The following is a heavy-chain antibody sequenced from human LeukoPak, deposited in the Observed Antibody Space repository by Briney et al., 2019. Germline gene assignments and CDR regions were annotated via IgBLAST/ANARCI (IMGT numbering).Heavy chain of an antibody. CDR3: ARAKKGQTRLYGTLFDY. CDR2: IYYSGST. V-gene: IGHV4-59*12. J-gene: IGHJ4*02. Sequence: SETLSLTCTVSGGSIRSYYWSWIRQPPGKGLEWIGYIYYSGSTNYNPSLRSRVTISVDTSKNQFSLKLSSVTAADTAVYYCARAKKGQTRLYGTLFDYWGQGTLVTVSS. D-gene: IGHD4-17*01. CDR1: GGSIRSYY.